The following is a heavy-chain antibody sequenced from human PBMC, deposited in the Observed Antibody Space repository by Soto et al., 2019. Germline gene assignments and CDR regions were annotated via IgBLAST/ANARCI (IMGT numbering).Heavy chain of an antibody. Sequence: QVQLVQSGAEVKKPGASVNLSCKASGYTFTHYYIHWVRQAPGQGLEWVGIINPNGGSTNYAQNFQGRVTLTRDMSTSTVYMELSSLRSEDTALYYYARNLAAGDVWGQGTLVTVSS. CDR1: GYTFTHYY. J-gene: IGHJ4*02. CDR2: INPNGGST. V-gene: IGHV1-46*01. CDR3: ARNLAAGDV. D-gene: IGHD6-13*01.